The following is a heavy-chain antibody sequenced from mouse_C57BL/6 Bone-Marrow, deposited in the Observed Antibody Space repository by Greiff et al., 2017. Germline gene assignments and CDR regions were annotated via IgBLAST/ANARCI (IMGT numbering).Heavy chain of an antibody. CDR1: GFTFSSYA. CDR2: ISDGGSYT. Sequence: EVKLVESGGGLVKPGGSLKLSCAASGFTFSSYAMSWVRQTPEKRLEWVATISDGGSYTYYPDNVKGRFTISRDNAKNNLYLQMRHLESEDTAVYFCAISLAYGGQGTLVTGSA. V-gene: IGHV5-4*03. CDR3: AISLAY. J-gene: IGHJ3*01.